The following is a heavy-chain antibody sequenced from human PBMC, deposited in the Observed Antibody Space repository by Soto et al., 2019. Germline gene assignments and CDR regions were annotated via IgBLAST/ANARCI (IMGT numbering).Heavy chain of an antibody. CDR2: IIPIFGTA. Sequence: QVQLVQSGAEVKKPGSSVKVSCKASGGTFSSYAISWVRQAPGQGLEWMGGIIPIFGTADYGQTCQGRVTTTADEAANTADMELSGLRSENTAVYYWASHTESSPEGRCYYDMDFGGQGTTFTVSS. CDR3: ASHTESSPEGRCYYDMDF. V-gene: IGHV1-69*12. D-gene: IGHD1-26*01. J-gene: IGHJ6*02. CDR1: GGTFSSYA.